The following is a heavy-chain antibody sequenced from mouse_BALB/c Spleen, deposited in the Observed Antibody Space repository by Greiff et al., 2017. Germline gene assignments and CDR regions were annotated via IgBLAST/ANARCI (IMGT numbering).Heavy chain of an antibody. CDR3: AREDYYGSSRYFDV. V-gene: IGHV5-9-4*01. CDR1: GFTFSSYA. CDR2: ISSGGSYT. D-gene: IGHD1-1*01. J-gene: IGHJ1*01. Sequence: EVQRVESGGGLVKPGGSLKLSCAASGFTFSSYAMSWVRQSPEKRLEWVAEISSGGSYTYYPDTVTGRFTISRDNAKNTLYLEMSSLRSEDTAMYYCAREDYYGSSRYFDVWGAGTTVTVSS.